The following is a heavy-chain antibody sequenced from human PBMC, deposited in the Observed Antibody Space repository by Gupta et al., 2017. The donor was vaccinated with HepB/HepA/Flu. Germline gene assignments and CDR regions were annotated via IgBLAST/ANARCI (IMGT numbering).Heavy chain of an antibody. J-gene: IGHJ4*02. Sequence: QVQLVESGGGLVKPGGSLRLSWAASGFTFSDYYMGWIRQAPGKGLEWVSYISSSGSTIYYADSVKGRFTISRDNARNSLYLQVNNLRAEDTAVYYCARVGQTDDFWSAQGYYFDYWGQGSLVTVSS. V-gene: IGHV3-11*04. D-gene: IGHD3-3*01. CDR2: ISSSGSTI. CDR1: GFTFSDYY. CDR3: ARVGQTDDFWSAQGYYFDY.